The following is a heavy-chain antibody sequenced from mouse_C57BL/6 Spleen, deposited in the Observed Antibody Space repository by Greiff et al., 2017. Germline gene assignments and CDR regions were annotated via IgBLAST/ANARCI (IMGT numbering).Heavy chain of an antibody. CDR2: IDPETGGT. Sequence: QVQLQQSGAELVRPGASVTLSCKASGYTFTDYEMHWVKQTPVHGLEWIGAIDPETGGTAYNQKFKGKAILTADKSSSTAYMELRSLTSEDSAVYYCTRDYGSSWGFFFAYWGQGTLVTVSA. D-gene: IGHD1-1*01. J-gene: IGHJ3*01. V-gene: IGHV1-15*01. CDR1: GYTFTDYE. CDR3: TRDYGSSWGFFFAY.